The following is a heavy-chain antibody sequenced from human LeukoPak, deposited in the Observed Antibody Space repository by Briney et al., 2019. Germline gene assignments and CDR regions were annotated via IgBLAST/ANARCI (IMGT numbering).Heavy chain of an antibody. CDR1: GFTFRTYW. Sequence: GGSLRLSCAASGFTFRTYWMSWIRQAPGKEPEWVADINQVGSEEYYLQSVRGRFTVSRDNAQNAVFLQMTNLRADDTAVYYCARWKMELQRNAFDFWGQGTVVTVSS. D-gene: IGHD1-26*01. V-gene: IGHV3-7*01. CDR2: INQVGSEE. CDR3: ARWKMELQRNAFDF. J-gene: IGHJ3*01.